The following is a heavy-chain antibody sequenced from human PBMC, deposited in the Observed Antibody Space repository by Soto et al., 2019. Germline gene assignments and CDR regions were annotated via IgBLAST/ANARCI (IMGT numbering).Heavy chain of an antibody. Sequence: PGGSLRLSCAASGFTFSSYGMHWVRQAPGKGQEWIGRTRNKDNSYTTEYAASVKGRFTISRDDSENSVYLQMNSLKTEVTSVYYCARAPGPFDIWGQGTMVTVSS. V-gene: IGHV3-72*01. CDR2: TRNKDNSYTT. CDR1: GFTFSSYG. J-gene: IGHJ3*02. CDR3: ARAPGPFDI.